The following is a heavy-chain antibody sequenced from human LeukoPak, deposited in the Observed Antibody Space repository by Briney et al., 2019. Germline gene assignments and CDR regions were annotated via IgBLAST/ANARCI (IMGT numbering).Heavy chain of an antibody. V-gene: IGHV1-18*01. Sequence: ASVKVSCKASGYTFTSYGISWVRQAPGQGLEWMGWISAYNGNTNYAQKLQGRVTMTTDTSTSTAYMELRSLRSDDTAVYYCARGQYNWNERHAFDIWGQGTMVTVSS. D-gene: IGHD1-20*01. J-gene: IGHJ3*02. CDR3: ARGQYNWNERHAFDI. CDR1: GYTFTSYG. CDR2: ISAYNGNT.